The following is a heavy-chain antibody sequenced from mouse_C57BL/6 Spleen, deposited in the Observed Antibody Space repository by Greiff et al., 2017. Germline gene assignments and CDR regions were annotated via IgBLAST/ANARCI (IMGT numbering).Heavy chain of an antibody. V-gene: IGHV3-8*01. D-gene: IGHD1-1*01. CDR2: ISYSGST. CDR3: ARSETTVVATDWYYDV. J-gene: IGHJ1*03. Sequence: VQLQQSGPGLAKPSQTLSLTCSVTGYSITSDYWNWIRKFPGNKLEYMGYISYSGSTYYNPSLKSRISITRDTSKNQYYLQLNSVTTEDTATYYYARSETTVVATDWYYDVWGTGTTVTVSS. CDR1: GYSITSDY.